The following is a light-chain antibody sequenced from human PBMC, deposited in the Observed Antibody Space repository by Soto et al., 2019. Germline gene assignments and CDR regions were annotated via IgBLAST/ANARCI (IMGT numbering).Light chain of an antibody. CDR3: QQFDSYPIT. CDR2: PAS. Sequence: DIQLTQSPSFLSASVGDRVSITCRASEDISSHLTWYQQKPGKIPKLLISPASTLRSGVPSRFSGGGSGTEFTLTISRLQPEDFATYYCQQFDSYPITFGQGTRLDI. V-gene: IGKV1-9*01. J-gene: IGKJ5*01. CDR1: EDISSH.